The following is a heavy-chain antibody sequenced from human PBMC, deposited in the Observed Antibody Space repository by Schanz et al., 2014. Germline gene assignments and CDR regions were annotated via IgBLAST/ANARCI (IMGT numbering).Heavy chain of an antibody. Sequence: QVQLQQWGAGLLKPSETLSLTCAVYGGSISGYYWNWIRQSPGKGLEWIGEINHSGSTNYNPSLKSRVPLSIDTSKNHFSLKLSSVTAADTAVYYCARDVGDSGLDYWGQGPLVTVSS. CDR3: ARDVGDSGLDY. J-gene: IGHJ4*02. CDR2: INHSGST. V-gene: IGHV4-34*01. D-gene: IGHD2-15*01. CDR1: GGSISGYY.